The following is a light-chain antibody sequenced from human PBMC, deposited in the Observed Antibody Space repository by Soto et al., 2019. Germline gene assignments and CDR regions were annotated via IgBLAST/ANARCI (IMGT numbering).Light chain of an antibody. CDR3: QQYNNWPPT. Sequence: EIVMTQSPATLSVSPGKRATLSCRASQSVSGNLAWYQQKPGQAPRLLIYGASTRATGIPARFSGSGSGTEITLTISSLQSEDFAVYYCQQYNNWPPTFGQGTKVEIK. CDR1: QSVSGN. V-gene: IGKV3D-15*01. CDR2: GAS. J-gene: IGKJ1*01.